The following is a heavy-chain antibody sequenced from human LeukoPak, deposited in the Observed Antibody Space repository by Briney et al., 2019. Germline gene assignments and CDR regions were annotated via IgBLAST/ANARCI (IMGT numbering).Heavy chain of an antibody. D-gene: IGHD3-10*01. V-gene: IGHV3-30*18. J-gene: IGHJ5*02. CDR3: AKDYYYGSGPGWFDP. CDR2: ISYDGSNK. Sequence: GRSLLLSCAASGFTFSSYGMDWVRQVPGKGLEWVTVISYDGSNKYYADSVKGRFTISRDNSKDTLYLQMNSLRAEDTAVYYCAKDYYYGSGPGWFDPWGQGTLVTVSS. CDR1: GFTFSSYG.